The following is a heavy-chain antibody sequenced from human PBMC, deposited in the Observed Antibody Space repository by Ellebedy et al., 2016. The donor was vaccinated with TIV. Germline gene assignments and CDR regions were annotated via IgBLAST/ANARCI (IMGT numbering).Heavy chain of an antibody. CDR1: GFTFSYYG. D-gene: IGHD4-17*01. CDR2: IWYDGSNE. CDR3: ARDRDFGDYYFDY. Sequence: GGSLRLSXAASGFTFSYYGMHWVRQAPGKGLEWVAVIWYDGSNEYYADSVKGRFTISRDNSNNTLYLQMNSLRAEDTAVYYCARDRDFGDYYFDYWGQGTLVTVSS. J-gene: IGHJ4*02. V-gene: IGHV3-33*01.